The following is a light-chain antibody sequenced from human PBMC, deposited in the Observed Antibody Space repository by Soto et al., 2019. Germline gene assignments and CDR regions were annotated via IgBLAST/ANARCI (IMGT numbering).Light chain of an antibody. V-gene: IGKV3-15*01. CDR1: QSVSSN. Sequence: EIVMTQSPATLSVSPGERATLSCRASQSVSSNLAWYQQKPDQAPRLLIYGASARATGVPARFSGSGSGTEFTLTISSLQSEDFAVYYCQQYNSWPLTFSGGTKVDIK. CDR3: QQYNSWPLT. J-gene: IGKJ4*01. CDR2: GAS.